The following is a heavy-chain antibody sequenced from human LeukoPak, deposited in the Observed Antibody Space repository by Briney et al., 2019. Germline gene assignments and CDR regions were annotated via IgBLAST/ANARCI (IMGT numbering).Heavy chain of an antibody. CDR1: GFTFSSYS. J-gene: IGHJ4*02. Sequence: GGSLRLSCAASGFTFSSYSMNWVRQAPGKGLEWVSSISSSSSYIYYADSVKGRFTISRDNAKNSLYLQVNSLRAEDTAVYYCAREIDTGLPYFDSWGQGTLVTVSS. CDR2: ISSSSSYI. CDR3: AREIDTGLPYFDS. V-gene: IGHV3-21*01. D-gene: IGHD5-18*01.